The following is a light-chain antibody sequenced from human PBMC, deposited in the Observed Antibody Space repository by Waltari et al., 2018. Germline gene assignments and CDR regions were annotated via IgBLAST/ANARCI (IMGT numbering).Light chain of an antibody. CDR2: AAS. Sequence: DIQMTQSLCSLSASVGDRVTITCQASQSISSYLNWYQQKPGKAPKLLIYAASSLQRGVPSRVSGSGSGTDFTLTTSSLQPEDFATYYCQQSYSTPRTFGQGTKVEIK. V-gene: IGKV1-39*01. CDR3: QQSYSTPRT. J-gene: IGKJ1*01. CDR1: QSISSY.